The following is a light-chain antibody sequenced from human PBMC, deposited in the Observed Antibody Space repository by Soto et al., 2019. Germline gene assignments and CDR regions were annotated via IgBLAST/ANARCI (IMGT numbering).Light chain of an antibody. J-gene: IGLJ1*01. V-gene: IGLV2-8*01. CDR1: SSDVGGYNY. CDR3: SSYAGSNVVV. CDR2: EVN. Sequence: QSALTQPPSASGSPGQSVTISCTGTSSDVGGYNYVSWYQHHPGKAPKLMIYEVNKRPSGVPDRFSGSKSDNTASLTVSGLQAEDEADYYCSSYAGSNVVVFGTGTKLTVL.